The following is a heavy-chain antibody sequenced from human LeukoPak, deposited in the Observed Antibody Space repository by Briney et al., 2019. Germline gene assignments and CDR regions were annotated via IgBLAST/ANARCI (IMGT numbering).Heavy chain of an antibody. CDR2: ISGSGSST. CDR3: AKDTLVVLWFGELLSPIDY. J-gene: IGHJ4*02. CDR1: GFTFNNYA. V-gene: IGHV3-23*01. Sequence: GGSLRLSCAASGFTFNNYAMNWVRQAPGKGLEWVSGISGSGSSTYYADSVKGRFTISRDNSKNTLYLQMNSLRAEDTAVYHCAKDTLVVLWFGELLSPIDYWGQGTLVTVSS. D-gene: IGHD3-10*01.